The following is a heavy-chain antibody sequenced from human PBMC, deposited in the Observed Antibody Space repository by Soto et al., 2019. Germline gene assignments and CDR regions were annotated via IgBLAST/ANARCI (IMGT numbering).Heavy chain of an antibody. J-gene: IGHJ4*02. CDR1: GFTVSGNF. CDR2: IYSAGSV. CDR3: ARDLSTRGYFDL. D-gene: IGHD1-1*01. Sequence: ESGGGLVQPGGSLRLSCAASGFTVSGNFMNWVRQAPGKGLEWVSIIYSAGSVDYADSVKGRFTISRDNSKNTMYLQMNSLTVEDTAVYYCARDLSTRGYFDLWGQGTLVTVSS. V-gene: IGHV3-66*01.